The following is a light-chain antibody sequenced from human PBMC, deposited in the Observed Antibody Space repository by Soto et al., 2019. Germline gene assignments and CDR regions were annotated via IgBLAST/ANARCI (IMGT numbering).Light chain of an antibody. J-gene: IGKJ2*01. Sequence: EIVMTQSPATLSVSPGERATLSCRASQSVSSNLAWYQQKPGQAPRLLIYGASTRATGIPARFSGSGSGTEFTLTISSLQSEDFAVYYCQQYNNWPRRIVYTFGQGTKLEIK. CDR2: GAS. CDR1: QSVSSN. CDR3: QQYNNWPRRIVYT. V-gene: IGKV3-15*01.